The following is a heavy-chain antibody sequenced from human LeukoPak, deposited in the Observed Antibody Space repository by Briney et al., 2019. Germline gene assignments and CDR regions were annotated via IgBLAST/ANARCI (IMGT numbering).Heavy chain of an antibody. J-gene: IGHJ6*03. CDR3: ARRYSSSWSHSYYYYMDV. Sequence: SETLSLTCAVYGGSFSGYYWSWIRQPPGKGLEWIGEINHSGSTNYNPSLKSRVTISVDTSKNQFSLKLSSVTAADTAVYYCARRYSSSWSHSYYYYMDVWGKGTMVTVSS. CDR2: INHSGST. CDR1: GGSFSGYY. D-gene: IGHD6-13*01. V-gene: IGHV4-34*01.